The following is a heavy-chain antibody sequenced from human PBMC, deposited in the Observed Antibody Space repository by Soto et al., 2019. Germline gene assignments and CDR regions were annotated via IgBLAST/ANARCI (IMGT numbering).Heavy chain of an antibody. CDR2: IYYSGST. V-gene: IGHV4-31*03. J-gene: IGHJ6*04. Sequence: PSETLSLTCTVSGGSISSGGYYWSWIRQHPGKGLEWIGYIYYSGSTYYNPSLKSRVTISVDTSKNQFSLKLSSVTAADTAVYYCARAPTYYYGSGSYKNGMDVWGKGTTVTVSS. CDR3: ARAPTYYYGSGSYKNGMDV. D-gene: IGHD3-10*01. CDR1: GGSISSGGYY.